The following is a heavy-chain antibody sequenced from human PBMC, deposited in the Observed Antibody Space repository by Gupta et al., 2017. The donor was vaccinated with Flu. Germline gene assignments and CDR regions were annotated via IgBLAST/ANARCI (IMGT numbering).Heavy chain of an antibody. V-gene: IGHV3-23*01. CDR2: ISGSGAIT. J-gene: IGHJ6*02. CDR3: AKSLSTTLTGYGMDV. Sequence: EVQLLESGGGLVQPGGSLIFSCADSGLTFRYYAMSWVRQTPGKGLDWVSVISGSGAITLYADSVKGRLTISRDNSKNTLYLQMNSLRAEDTAVYYCAKSLSTTLTGYGMDVWGQVTTVTGSS. CDR1: GLTFRYYA. D-gene: IGHD4-17*01.